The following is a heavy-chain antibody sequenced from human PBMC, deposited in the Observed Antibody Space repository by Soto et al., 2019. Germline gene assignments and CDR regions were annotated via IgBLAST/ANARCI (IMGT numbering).Heavy chain of an antibody. D-gene: IGHD3-22*01. V-gene: IGHV3-33*01. CDR3: ARDQEEYYYDSSGYFDY. CDR2: IWYDGSNK. CDR1: GFTFSSYG. J-gene: IGHJ4*02. Sequence: PGWSLRLSCAASGFTFSSYGMHWVRQAPGKGLEWVAVIWYDGSNKYYADSVKGRFTISRDNSKNTLYLQMNSLSAEDTAVYYYARDQEEYYYDSSGYFDYWGQVTLGNVSS.